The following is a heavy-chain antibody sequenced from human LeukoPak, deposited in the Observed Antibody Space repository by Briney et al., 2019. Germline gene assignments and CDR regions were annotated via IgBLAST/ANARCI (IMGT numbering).Heavy chain of an antibody. V-gene: IGHV4-39*01. CDR2: IYYSGST. CDR3: ARRLRMWFGELVYFDY. J-gene: IGHJ4*02. Sequence: SETLSLTCTVSGGSISSSSYYWGWIRQPPGKGLEWIGSIYYSGSTYYNPSLKSRVTISVDTSKNPFSLKLSSVTAADTAVYYCARRLRMWFGELVYFDYWGQGTLVTVSS. D-gene: IGHD3-10*01. CDR1: GGSISSSSYY.